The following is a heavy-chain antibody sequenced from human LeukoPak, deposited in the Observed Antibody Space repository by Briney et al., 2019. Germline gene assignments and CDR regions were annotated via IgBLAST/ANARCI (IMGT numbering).Heavy chain of an antibody. J-gene: IGHJ4*02. D-gene: IGHD5-18*01. V-gene: IGHV3-48*04. Sequence: PGGSLRLSCAASGFTFSSYSMNWVRQAPGKGLEWVSYISSISSSSTYYADSVKGRFTISRDNAKNSLYLQMNSLRAEDTAVYYCARADWDTAMIDYWGQGTLVTVSS. CDR3: ARADWDTAMIDY. CDR1: GFTFSSYS. CDR2: ISSISSSST.